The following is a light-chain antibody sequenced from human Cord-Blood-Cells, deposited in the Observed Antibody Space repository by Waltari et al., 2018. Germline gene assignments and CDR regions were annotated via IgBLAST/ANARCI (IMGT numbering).Light chain of an antibody. V-gene: IGLV2-18*02. CDR2: EVS. CDR1: SSDVGSYNR. J-gene: IGLJ3*02. Sequence: QSALTQPPSVSGSPGQSVTISCTGTSSDVGSYNRVSWYQQPPGTAPKLMIYEVSNRPSGVPDRFSGSESGSTASRTISGLQAEDEADYYCSSYTSSSTWVFGGGTKLTVL. CDR3: SSYTSSSTWV.